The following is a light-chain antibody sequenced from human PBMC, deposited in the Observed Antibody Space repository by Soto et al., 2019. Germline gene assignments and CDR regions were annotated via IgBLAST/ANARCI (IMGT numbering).Light chain of an antibody. CDR1: QSISTY. Sequence: DIQMTQSPSSLSASVGDRVTITCRASQSISTYLHWYQQKPGKAPNLLIYAASTLQSGVPSRFRGSGSGTDFTLTISSLQPEDFETSFCQHGYSTPLTFGGGTKVDIK. J-gene: IGKJ4*01. CDR3: QHGYSTPLT. V-gene: IGKV1-39*01. CDR2: AAS.